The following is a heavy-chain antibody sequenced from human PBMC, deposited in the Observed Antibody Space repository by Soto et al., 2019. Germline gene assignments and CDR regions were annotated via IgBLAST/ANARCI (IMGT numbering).Heavy chain of an antibody. V-gene: IGHV4-59*08. CDR1: GGSISSYY. D-gene: IGHD3-9*01. J-gene: IGHJ5*02. CDR2: IYYSGST. Sequence: SETLSLTCTVSGGSISSYYWSLIRQPPGKGLEWIGYIYYSGSTNYNPSLKSRVTISVDTSKNQFSLKLSSVTAADTAVYYCARQQYYDILTGSFWFDPWGQGTLVTVSS. CDR3: ARQQYYDILTGSFWFDP.